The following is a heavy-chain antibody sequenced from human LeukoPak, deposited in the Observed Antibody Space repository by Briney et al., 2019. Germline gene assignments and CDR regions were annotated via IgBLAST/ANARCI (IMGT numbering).Heavy chain of an antibody. D-gene: IGHD5-18*01. Sequence: SVKVSCKASGGTFSSYAISWVRQAPGQGLEWMGRIIPILGIANYAQKFQGRVTITADKSTSTAYMELSSLRSEDTAVYYCARDSYADVDTAINYFDYWGQGALVTVSS. CDR1: GGTFSSYA. CDR2: IIPILGIA. J-gene: IGHJ4*02. V-gene: IGHV1-69*04. CDR3: ARDSYADVDTAINYFDY.